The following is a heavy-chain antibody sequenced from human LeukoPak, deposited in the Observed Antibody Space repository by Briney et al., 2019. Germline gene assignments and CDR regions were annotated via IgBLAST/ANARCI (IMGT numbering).Heavy chain of an antibody. Sequence: SETLSLTCTVSGDSMSSYFWTWVRQFPGKGLEWVGYIYQTTTTYNPSLKGRVTISADMSQNQLSLRVTSVTAADTAVYYCARNFPGRTEDVWGKGTTVIVSS. CDR3: ARNFPGRTEDV. CDR2: IYQTTT. J-gene: IGHJ6*04. V-gene: IGHV4-59*01. CDR1: GDSMSSYF. D-gene: IGHD1-14*01.